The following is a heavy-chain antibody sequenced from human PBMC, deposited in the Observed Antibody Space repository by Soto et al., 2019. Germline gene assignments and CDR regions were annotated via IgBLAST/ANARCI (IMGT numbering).Heavy chain of an antibody. D-gene: IGHD6-13*01. CDR3: ARERRGIAAAEYYYYGMDV. CDR1: GGSVSGGSCY. J-gene: IGHJ6*04. V-gene: IGHV4-61*01. CDR2: IYYSGST. Sequence: PSETLSLTCTVYGGSVSGGSCYWSWIRQAPGKGLEWIGYIYYSGSTNYIPSLKSRVTISVDTSKNQFSLKLSSVTAADTAVYYCARERRGIAAAEYYYYGMDVWGKGTTVTVSS.